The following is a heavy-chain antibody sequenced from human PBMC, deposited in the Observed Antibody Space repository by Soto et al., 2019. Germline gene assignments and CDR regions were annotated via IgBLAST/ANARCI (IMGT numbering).Heavy chain of an antibody. V-gene: IGHV1-69*12. CDR2: IMPIFASA. J-gene: IGHJ4*02. Sequence: QVQLVQSGAEVKKPGSSVKVSCKASGGSFTDYSFSWVRQAPGQGLEWMGEIMPIFASADYAQKFQGRVTISADESTGTAYMELRSLRAEDSAIYYCGSRLDIHLWFLCWGQGTLVTVSS. CDR3: GSRLDIHLWFLC. D-gene: IGHD5-18*01. CDR1: GGSFTDYS.